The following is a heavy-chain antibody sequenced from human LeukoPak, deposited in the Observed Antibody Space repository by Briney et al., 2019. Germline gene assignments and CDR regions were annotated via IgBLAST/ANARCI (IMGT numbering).Heavy chain of an antibody. CDR1: GFTFSSYS. D-gene: IGHD3-10*01. J-gene: IGHJ4*02. CDR3: AKAEGSGNQPFGY. V-gene: IGHV3-23*01. CDR2: ISGGGGST. Sequence: GGSLRLSCAASGFTFSSYSMTWVRQAPGKGLEWVSGISGGGGSTYYADSVKGRFTISRDNSKNTLYLQMHSLRAEDTAVYSCAKAEGSGNQPFGYWGQGTLVTVSS.